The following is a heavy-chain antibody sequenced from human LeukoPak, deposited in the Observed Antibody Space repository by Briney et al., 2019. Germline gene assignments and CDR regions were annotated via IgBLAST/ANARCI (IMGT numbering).Heavy chain of an antibody. V-gene: IGHV4-34*01. Sequence: SETLSLTCAVYGGSFSGYYWSWIRQPPGKGLEWIGEINHSGCTNYNPPLKSRVTISVDTSKTQFSLKLSSVTAADTAVYSCASGGLDYGDYPDYWGQGTLVAVSS. CDR3: ASGGLDYGDYPDY. J-gene: IGHJ4*02. D-gene: IGHD4-17*01. CDR2: INHSGCT. CDR1: GGSFSGYY.